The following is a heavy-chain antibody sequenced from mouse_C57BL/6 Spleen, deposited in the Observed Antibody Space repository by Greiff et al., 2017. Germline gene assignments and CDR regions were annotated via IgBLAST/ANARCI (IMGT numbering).Heavy chain of an antibody. CDR2: IDPSDSET. D-gene: IGHD1-1*01. J-gene: IGHJ2*01. V-gene: IGHV1-52*01. Sequence: QVQLQQPGAELVRPGSSVKLSCKASGYTFTSYWMHWVKQRPIQGLEWIGSIDPSDSETHYNQKFKDKATLTVDKSSSTAYMQLSSLTSEYSAVYYCARGYYGISYAFDYWGPGTTLTVSS. CDR3: ARGYYGISYAFDY. CDR1: GYTFTSYW.